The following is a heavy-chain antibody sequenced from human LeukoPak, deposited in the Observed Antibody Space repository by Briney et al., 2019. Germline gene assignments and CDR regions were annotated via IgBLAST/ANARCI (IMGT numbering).Heavy chain of an antibody. CDR2: IYSGGDT. CDR3: ARAHERITIFGVVIDY. V-gene: IGHV3-66*02. J-gene: IGHJ4*02. Sequence: AGGSLRLSCKVSGLTVSRTYMTWVRQASGKALEWLSVIYSGGDTNYADSVKGRFTISRDNSKNTLYLQMNSLRGEDTAVYYCARAHERITIFGVVIDYWGQGTLVTVSS. D-gene: IGHD3-3*01. CDR1: GLTVSRTY.